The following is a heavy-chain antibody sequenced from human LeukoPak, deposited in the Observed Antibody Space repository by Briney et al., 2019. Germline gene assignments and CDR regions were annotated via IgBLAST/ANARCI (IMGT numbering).Heavy chain of an antibody. V-gene: IGHV3-64*01. Sequence: GGSLRLSCAASGFTFSSYAMHWVRQAPGKGLEYVSAISSNGVSTYYANSVKGRFTISRDNSKNTLYLQMGSLRAEDMAVYYCARDNHEMATIPLDYWGQGTLVTVSS. D-gene: IGHD5-24*01. J-gene: IGHJ4*02. CDR3: ARDNHEMATIPLDY. CDR2: ISSNGVST. CDR1: GFTFSSYA.